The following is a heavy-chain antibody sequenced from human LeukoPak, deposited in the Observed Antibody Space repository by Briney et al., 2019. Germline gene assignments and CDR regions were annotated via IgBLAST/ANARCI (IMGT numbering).Heavy chain of an antibody. D-gene: IGHD6-13*01. CDR3: ATTDPSAAAGEGSDY. J-gene: IGHJ4*02. Sequence: ASVKVSCKASGYTFNSYSIHWVRQAPGQRLEWMGWINAGNGNTKYSQKFQGRDTITRDTSASTAYMELGSLRSEDTAVYYCATTDPSAAAGEGSDYWGQGTLVTVSS. CDR2: INAGNGNT. CDR1: GYTFNSYS. V-gene: IGHV1-3*01.